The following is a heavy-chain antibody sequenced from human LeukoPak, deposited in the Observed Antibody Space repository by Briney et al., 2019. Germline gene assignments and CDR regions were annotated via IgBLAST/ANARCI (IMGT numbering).Heavy chain of an antibody. D-gene: IGHD6-6*01. Sequence: ASVSLSCKASGYTFTGYYMHWVRQAPGQGLEWMGWINPNSGGTNYAQKFEGRVTMTRDTSISTADMELSSLTSEDTAVYYCARGHSSLRLYYFDYWGQGTLVTVSS. CDR2: INPNSGGT. J-gene: IGHJ4*02. CDR3: ARGHSSLRLYYFDY. V-gene: IGHV1-2*02. CDR1: GYTFTGYY.